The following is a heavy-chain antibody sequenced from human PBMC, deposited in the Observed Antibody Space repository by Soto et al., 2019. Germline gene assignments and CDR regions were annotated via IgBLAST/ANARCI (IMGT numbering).Heavy chain of an antibody. CDR1: GGSISSYY. D-gene: IGHD4-17*01. V-gene: IGHV4-59*01. J-gene: IGHJ5*02. CDR2: IYYSGST. CDR3: ARVPRCGYGDYPIYNWFDP. Sequence: PSETLSLTCTVSGGSISSYYWSWIRQPPGKGLEWIGYIYYSGSTNYNPSLKSRVTISVDTSKNQFSLKLGSVTAADTAVYYCARVPRCGYGDYPIYNWFDPWGQGTRVTVAS.